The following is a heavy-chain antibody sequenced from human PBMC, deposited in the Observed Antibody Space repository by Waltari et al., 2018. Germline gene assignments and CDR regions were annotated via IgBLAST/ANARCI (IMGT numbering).Heavy chain of an antibody. J-gene: IGHJ4*02. D-gene: IGHD2-15*01. Sequence: QVQLVQSGAEVKKPGSSVKVSCKASGGTFSSYAISWVRQAPGQGLEWMGGIIPILGIANYAQKFQGRVTITADESTSTAYMELSSLRSEDTAVYCCARDTRDYGGTDYWGQGTLVTVSS. V-gene: IGHV1-69*04. CDR1: GGTFSSYA. CDR3: ARDTRDYGGTDY. CDR2: IIPILGIA.